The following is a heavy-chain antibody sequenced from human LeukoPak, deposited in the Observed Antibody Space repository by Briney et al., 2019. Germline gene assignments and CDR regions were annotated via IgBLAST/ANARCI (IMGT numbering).Heavy chain of an antibody. CDR2: ISSSSSTP. V-gene: IGHV3-48*01. J-gene: IGHJ5*02. CDR1: GFTFSSYS. CDR3: AKDHPPPMYYYDSSGYYA. Sequence: GGSLRLSCAASGFTFSSYSMNWVRQAPGKGLEWVSYISSSSSTPYYADSVKGRFTISRDNSKNTLYLQMNSLRAEDTAVYYCAKDHPPPMYYYDSSGYYAWGQGTLVTVSS. D-gene: IGHD3-22*01.